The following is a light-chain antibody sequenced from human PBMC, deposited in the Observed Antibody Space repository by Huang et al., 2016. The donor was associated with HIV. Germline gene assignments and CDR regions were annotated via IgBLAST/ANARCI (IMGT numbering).Light chain of an antibody. CDR2: GAP. CDR3: QQYNNWPPLT. V-gene: IGKV3-15*01. Sequence: EIVMTQSPATLSVSPGERATLSCRASQSVSSNLAWYQQKPGQAPRLLIYGAPTRATCSPARVSGSGGGTAFTLTISSLQSEDFAVYYCQQYNNWPPLTFGGGTKVEIK. CDR1: QSVSSN. J-gene: IGKJ4*01.